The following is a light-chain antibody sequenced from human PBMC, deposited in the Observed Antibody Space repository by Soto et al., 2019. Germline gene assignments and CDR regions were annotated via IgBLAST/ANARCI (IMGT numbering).Light chain of an antibody. J-gene: IGLJ1*01. Sequence: QSVLTQPPSASGTPGQRVTISCSGSSSNIGSNTVNWYQHLPGTAPKLLIYSNNQRPSGVPDRFSGSKSGTSASLAISGLQSEDEADYFCAAWDASLNAYVFGIGTKVTVL. CDR1: SSNIGSNT. V-gene: IGLV1-44*01. CDR2: SNN. CDR3: AAWDASLNAYV.